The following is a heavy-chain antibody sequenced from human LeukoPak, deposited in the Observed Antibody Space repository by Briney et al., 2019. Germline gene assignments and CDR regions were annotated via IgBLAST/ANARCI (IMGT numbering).Heavy chain of an antibody. CDR2: IYSGGST. D-gene: IGHD4-17*01. Sequence: GGSLRLSCAASGFTVSSNYMSWVRQAPGKGLEWVSVIYSGGSTYYADSVKGRFTISRDNSKNTLYLQMNSLRAEDTAVYYCAKGLYGDYVFNFDYWGQGTLVTVSS. CDR1: GFTVSSNY. CDR3: AKGLYGDYVFNFDY. J-gene: IGHJ4*02. V-gene: IGHV3-66*01.